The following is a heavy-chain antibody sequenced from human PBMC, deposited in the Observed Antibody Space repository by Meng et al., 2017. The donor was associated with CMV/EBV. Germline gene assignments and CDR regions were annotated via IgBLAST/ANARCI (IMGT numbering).Heavy chain of an antibody. Sequence: KASGYTFTGYYVHWVRQAPGQGPEWMGWINPNGGGTNYAQKFQGRVTMTLDTSISTAYMELSRLRSDDTVVYYCARRIVVVPAAYLGYWGQGTLVTVSS. CDR3: ARRIVVVPAAYLGY. J-gene: IGHJ4*02. CDR2: INPNGGGT. D-gene: IGHD2-2*01. V-gene: IGHV1-2*02. CDR1: GYTFTGYY.